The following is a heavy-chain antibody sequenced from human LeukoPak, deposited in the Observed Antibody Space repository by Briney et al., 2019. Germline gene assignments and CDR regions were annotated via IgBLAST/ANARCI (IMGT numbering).Heavy chain of an antibody. CDR3: ARTSLGGAWFDP. J-gene: IGHJ5*02. CDR2: IYYNGST. D-gene: IGHD3-10*01. V-gene: IGHV4-30-4*08. Sequence: SATLSLTCTVSGASISSGDYCCSWLRQPPGNGLEWIGYIYYNGSTYYNPSLKSRVTISVATSKNQFSLKLSSVTAADTAVYYCARTSLGGAWFDPWGQGTLVTVSS. CDR1: GASISSGDYC.